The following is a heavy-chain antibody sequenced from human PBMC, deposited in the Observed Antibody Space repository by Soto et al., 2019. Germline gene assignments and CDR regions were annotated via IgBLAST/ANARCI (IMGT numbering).Heavy chain of an antibody. CDR3: TSVSLVRRGAPRSSVY. Sequence: SWVRQALGKGLEWVGRIKSKTDGGTTDYAAPVKGRVTISRDGAKNTLYLQMNSLKTEDTAVYYCTSVSLVRRGAPRSSVYCCQRTLVSV. V-gene: IGHV3-15*01. CDR2: IKSKTDGGTT. D-gene: IGHD1-26*01. J-gene: IGHJ4*02.